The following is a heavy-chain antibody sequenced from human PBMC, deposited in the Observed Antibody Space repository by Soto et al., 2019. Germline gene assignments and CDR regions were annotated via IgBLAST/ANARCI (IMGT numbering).Heavy chain of an antibody. V-gene: IGHV1-18*01. CDR1: GYTFTSYG. D-gene: IGHD4-17*01. Sequence: ASVKVSCKASGYTFTSYGIGWVRQAPGQGLEWMGWISAYNGNTNYAQKLQGRVTMTTDTSTSTAYMELRSLRSDDTAVYYCARKRRSTVTTGGWFDPWGQGALVTVSS. CDR3: ARKRRSTVTTGGWFDP. CDR2: ISAYNGNT. J-gene: IGHJ5*02.